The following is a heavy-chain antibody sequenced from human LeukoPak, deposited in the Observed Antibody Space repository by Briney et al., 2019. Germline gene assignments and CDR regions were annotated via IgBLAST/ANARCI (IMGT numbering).Heavy chain of an antibody. V-gene: IGHV3-9*01. CDR2: ISWNSDNI. Sequence: GRSLRLSCAASGFTFSSYAMHWVRQAPGKGLEWVAGISWNSDNIGYADSVKGLFTISRDNAKNSLYLQMNSLRAEDTALYYCAKDVDSFYYYGMDVWGQGTTVTVSS. CDR1: GFTFSSYA. CDR3: AKDVDSFYYYGMDV. J-gene: IGHJ6*02. D-gene: IGHD5-18*01.